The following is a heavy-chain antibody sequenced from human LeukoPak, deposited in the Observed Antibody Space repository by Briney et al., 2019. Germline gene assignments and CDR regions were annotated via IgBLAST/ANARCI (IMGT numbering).Heavy chain of an antibody. D-gene: IGHD5-12*01. CDR2: ISGYNYNT. CDR3: ARDKSVATAPRHPFDY. Sequence: GLEWLGWISGYNYNTNYAQMFRGRVTMTIDTSTITAYKELRSLTSDDTAVYYCARDKSVATAPRHPFDYWGQGTLITVSS. J-gene: IGHJ4*02. V-gene: IGHV1-18*01.